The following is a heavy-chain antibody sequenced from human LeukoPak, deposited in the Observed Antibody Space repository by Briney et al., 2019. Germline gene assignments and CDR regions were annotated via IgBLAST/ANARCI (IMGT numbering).Heavy chain of an antibody. Sequence: ASVKVSCKASGYTFTGYYMHWVRQAPGQGLEWMGWINPNSGGTNYAQKFQGRVTMTRDTSISTAYMELSRLRSDDTAVYYCARDRYCSSTSCYTIGYWGQGTLVTVSS. CDR3: ARDRYCSSTSCYTIGY. J-gene: IGHJ4*02. CDR2: INPNSGGT. D-gene: IGHD2-2*02. V-gene: IGHV1-2*02. CDR1: GYTFTGYY.